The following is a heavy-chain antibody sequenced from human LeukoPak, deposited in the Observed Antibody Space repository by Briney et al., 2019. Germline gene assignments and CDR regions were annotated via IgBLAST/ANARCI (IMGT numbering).Heavy chain of an antibody. V-gene: IGHV1-69*08. CDR2: IIAILDTA. Sequence: PRASVKVSCKASGGSFSDYSISWVRQAPGQGLEWMGRIIAILDTAHYAQKFQGRFTITADKSTTTVYMELSSLRSDDTAVYYCVRSGYDYDWFDPWGQGTLATLSS. D-gene: IGHD5-12*01. CDR1: GGSFSDYS. CDR3: VRSGYDYDWFDP. J-gene: IGHJ5*02.